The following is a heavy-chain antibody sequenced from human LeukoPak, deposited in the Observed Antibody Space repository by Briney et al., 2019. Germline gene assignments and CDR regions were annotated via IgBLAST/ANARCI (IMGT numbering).Heavy chain of an antibody. J-gene: IGHJ5*02. CDR1: GGSFSGYY. V-gene: IGHV4-34*01. D-gene: IGHD2-2*01. Sequence: SETLSLTCAVYGGSFSGYYWSWIRQPPGKGLEWIGEINHSGSTNYNPSLKSRVTISVDTSKNQFSLKLSSVPAADTAVYYCARFTLVVVPAARSHWFDPWGQGTLVTVSS. CDR3: ARFTLVVVPAARSHWFDP. CDR2: INHSGST.